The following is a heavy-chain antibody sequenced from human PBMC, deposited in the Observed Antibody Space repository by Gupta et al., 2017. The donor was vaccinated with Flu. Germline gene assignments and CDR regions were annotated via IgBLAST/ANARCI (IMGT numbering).Heavy chain of an antibody. V-gene: IGHV4-34*01. Sequence: QVQLQQWGAGLLKPSETLSLTCAVYGGSFSGYYWSWIRQPPGKGLEWIGEINHSGSTNYNPSLKSRVTISVDTSKNQFSLKLSSVTAADTAVYYCARGGGNTYYYDSSGYQDYWGQGTLVTVSS. CDR2: INHSGST. J-gene: IGHJ4*02. CDR1: GGSFSGYY. D-gene: IGHD3-22*01. CDR3: ARGGGNTYYYDSSGYQDY.